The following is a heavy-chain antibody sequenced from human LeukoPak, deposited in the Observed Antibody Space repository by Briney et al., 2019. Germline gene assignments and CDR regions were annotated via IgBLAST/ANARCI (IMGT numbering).Heavy chain of an antibody. CDR3: ARADSSSGWYKPLDY. V-gene: IGHV4-61*05. CDR2: IYYSGST. Sequence: SETLSLTCTVSGGSISSSSYYWGWIRQPPGKGLEWIGYIYYSGSTNYNPSLKSRVTISVDTSKNQFSLKVSSVTAADTAVYYCARADSSSGWYKPLDYWGRGTLVTVSS. CDR1: GGSISSSSYY. J-gene: IGHJ4*02. D-gene: IGHD6-19*01.